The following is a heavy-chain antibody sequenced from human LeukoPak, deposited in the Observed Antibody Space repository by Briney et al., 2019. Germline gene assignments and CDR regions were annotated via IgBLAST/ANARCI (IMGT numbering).Heavy chain of an antibody. J-gene: IGHJ4*02. CDR2: ISTRGSS. Sequence: SETLSLTCTVSGGSISSSNYYWGWIRQPPGKGLEWIRTISTRGSSYYNPSLKSRVTRSVDTSKNQLSLKLSSVTAADTAIFYCARQRAVAGTEDYWGQGTLVTVSS. D-gene: IGHD6-19*01. V-gene: IGHV4-39*01. CDR3: ARQRAVAGTEDY. CDR1: GGSISSSNYY.